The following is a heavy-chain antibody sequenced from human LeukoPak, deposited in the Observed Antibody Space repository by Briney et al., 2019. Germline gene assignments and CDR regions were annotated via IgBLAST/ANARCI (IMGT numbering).Heavy chain of an antibody. D-gene: IGHD3/OR15-3a*01. Sequence: SETLSLTCTVSGGSISSSTYCWGWIRQPPGEGLEWIASVYSTGNTFYNPSLKSGVTISVDTSKNQFSLRLSAVTAADTAVYYCARARAGYHGLFQHWGQGTLVTVSS. CDR3: ARARAGYHGLFQH. V-gene: IGHV4-39*07. J-gene: IGHJ1*01. CDR1: GGSISSSTYC. CDR2: VYSTGNT.